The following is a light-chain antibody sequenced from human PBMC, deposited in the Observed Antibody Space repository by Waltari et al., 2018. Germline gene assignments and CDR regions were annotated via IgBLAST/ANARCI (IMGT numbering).Light chain of an antibody. J-gene: IGKJ1*01. Sequence: DIQMTQSPSTLSASVGDRVAITCRASQSVNSWLAWYQRKPGKAPKFLIYKASILESGVPSRFSGSGSGTEFTLTISNLQPDDFATYYCQQYNRYSTFGQGTKVELK. CDR1: QSVNSW. CDR3: QQYNRYST. CDR2: KAS. V-gene: IGKV1-5*03.